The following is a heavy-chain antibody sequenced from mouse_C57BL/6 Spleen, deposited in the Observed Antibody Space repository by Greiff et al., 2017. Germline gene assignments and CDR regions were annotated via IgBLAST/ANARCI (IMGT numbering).Heavy chain of an antibody. V-gene: IGHV1-64*01. Sequence: QVQLQQSGAELVKPGASVKLSCKASGYTFTSYWMHWVKQRPGQGLEWIGIIHPNSGSTNYNEKFKSKATLTVDKSSSTAYMQLSSLTSEDSAVYYCARSPYYYAMDYWGQGTSVTVSS. CDR2: IHPNSGST. CDR1: GYTFTSYW. J-gene: IGHJ4*01. CDR3: ARSPYYYAMDY.